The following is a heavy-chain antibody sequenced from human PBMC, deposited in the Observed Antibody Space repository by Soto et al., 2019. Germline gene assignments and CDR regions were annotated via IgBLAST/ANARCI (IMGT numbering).Heavy chain of an antibody. J-gene: IGHJ5*02. CDR2: ISAYNGNT. CDR1: GYTFTSYG. V-gene: IGHV1-18*01. Sequence: QVQLVQSGAEVKKPGASVKVSCKASGYTFTSYGISWVRQAPGQGLEWMGWISAYNGNTNYAQKLQGRVTMTTDTPTSTAYMELRSLGSHAPAVYYCARVDSSPYVQDRWCAPWGQGTLVTVSS. CDR3: ARVDSSPYVQDRWCAP. D-gene: IGHD6-6*01.